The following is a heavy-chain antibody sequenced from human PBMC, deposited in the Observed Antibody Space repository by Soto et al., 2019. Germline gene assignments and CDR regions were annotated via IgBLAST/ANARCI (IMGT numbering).Heavy chain of an antibody. J-gene: IGHJ4*01. CDR3: ASCLVGAAFDS. CDR2: SNHSGRT. D-gene: IGHD1-26*01. V-gene: IGHV4-34*01. CDR1: GDSFTKYY. Sequence: PSETLSLTCAVYGDSFTKYYWSWIRQPPGKGLEWIGESNHSGRTNFNPSLKSRVTISVDRAKNQFSLKLGSVTAADTGVYYCASCLVGAAFDSWGHGTLVTVSS.